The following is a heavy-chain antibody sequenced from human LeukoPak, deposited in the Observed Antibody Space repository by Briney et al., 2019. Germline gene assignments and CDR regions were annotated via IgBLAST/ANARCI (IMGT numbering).Heavy chain of an antibody. CDR3: AKDLLSTYYYYYGMDV. Sequence: GGSLRLSCAASTFTFSSHAMSWARQAPGKGLEWVSAISDSGGNTYYADSVKGRFTISRDNSKNTLYLQMNSLRAEDTAVYYCAKDLLSTYYYYYGMDVWGQGTTVTVSS. D-gene: IGHD2-2*01. J-gene: IGHJ6*02. CDR2: ISDSGGNT. V-gene: IGHV3-23*01. CDR1: TFTFSSHA.